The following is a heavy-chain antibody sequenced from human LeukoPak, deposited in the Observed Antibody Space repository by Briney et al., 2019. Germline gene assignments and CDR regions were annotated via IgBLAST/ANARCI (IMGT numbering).Heavy chain of an antibody. CDR3: ARGQYRRDY. CDR1: GGSFSGYF. Sequence: SETLSLTCAVYGGSFSGYFWSWIRQPPGKGLEWIGEINHSGSTYYNPSLKSRVIISIDTSKNQFSLNLRSVTAADTAVYYCARGQYRRDYWGQGTLVTVSS. V-gene: IGHV4-34*01. J-gene: IGHJ4*02. CDR2: INHSGST. D-gene: IGHD2/OR15-2a*01.